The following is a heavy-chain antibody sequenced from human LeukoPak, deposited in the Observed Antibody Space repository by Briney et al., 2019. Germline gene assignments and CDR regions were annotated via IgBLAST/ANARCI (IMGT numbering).Heavy chain of an antibody. CDR3: AIWLGEVRGHNPFDY. CDR2: ISGSGGST. CDR1: GFTFSSYA. V-gene: IGHV3-23*01. J-gene: IGHJ4*02. Sequence: PGGSLRLSCAASGFTFSSYAMSWVRQAPGKGLEWVSAISGSGGSTYYADSVKGRFTISRDNSKNTLYLQMNSLRAEDTAVYYCAIWLGEVRGHNPFDYWGQGTLVTVSS. D-gene: IGHD3-10*01.